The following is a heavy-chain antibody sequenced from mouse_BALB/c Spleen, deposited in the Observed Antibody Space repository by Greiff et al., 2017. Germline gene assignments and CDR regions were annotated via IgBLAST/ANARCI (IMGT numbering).Heavy chain of an antibody. CDR2: INPSNGRT. V-gene: IGHV1S81*02. Sequence: VQLHQPGAELVKPGASVKLSCKASGYTFTSYWMHWVKQRPGQGLEWIGEINPSNGRTNYNEKFKSKATLTVDKSSSTAYMQLSSLTSEDSAVYYCAREGAGTSAYWGQGTLVTVSA. CDR3: AREGAGTSAY. CDR1: GYTFTSYW. D-gene: IGHD4-1*01. J-gene: IGHJ3*01.